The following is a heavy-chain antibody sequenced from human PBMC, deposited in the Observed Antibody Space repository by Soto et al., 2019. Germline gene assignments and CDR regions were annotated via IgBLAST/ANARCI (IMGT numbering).Heavy chain of an antibody. J-gene: IGHJ6*02. Sequence: QVQLVQSGAEVKKPGSPVKVSCKASGGTFSSYAISWVRQAPGQGLEWMGGIIPIFGTANYAQKFQGRVTITADESTSTAYMELSSLRSEDTAVYYWASSRDDPFLYGMDVWGQGTTVTVSS. CDR2: IIPIFGTA. V-gene: IGHV1-69*01. D-gene: IGHD3-10*01. CDR3: ASSRDDPFLYGMDV. CDR1: GGTFSSYA.